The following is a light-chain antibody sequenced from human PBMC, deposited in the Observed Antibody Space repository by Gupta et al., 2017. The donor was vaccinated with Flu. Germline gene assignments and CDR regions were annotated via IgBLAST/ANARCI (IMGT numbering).Light chain of an antibody. CDR3: QVWDSSSDSYV. V-gene: IGLV3-21*02. CDR2: DDS. CDR1: NIGSNS. J-gene: IGLJ1*01. Sequence: SYVLTQPPSVSVAPGQTARITFGRNNIGSNSVHWYQQKPGQAPVVVVYDDSDRPSGIPERFSGSNSGNTATLSISRVEAGDEADYYCQVWDSSSDSYVFGTGTKVTVL.